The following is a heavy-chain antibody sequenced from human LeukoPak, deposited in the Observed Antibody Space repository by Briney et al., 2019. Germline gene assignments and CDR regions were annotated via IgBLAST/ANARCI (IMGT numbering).Heavy chain of an antibody. D-gene: IGHD2-2*01. V-gene: IGHV1-2*02. Sequence: ASVKVSCKASGYTFTAYYTHWVRQAPGQGLEWMGWINPNSGGTNYAQKFQGRVTLTRDTSITTAYMELNRLRSDDTAVYYCAKARGLYCSSTSCYDCDVWGKGTTVTVSS. J-gene: IGHJ6*04. CDR3: AKARGLYCSSTSCYDCDV. CDR2: INPNSGGT. CDR1: GYTFTAYY.